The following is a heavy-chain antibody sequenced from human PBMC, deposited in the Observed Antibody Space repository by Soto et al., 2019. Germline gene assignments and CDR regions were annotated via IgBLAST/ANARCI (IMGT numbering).Heavy chain of an antibody. D-gene: IGHD3-10*01. CDR3: ARPKYGSGSYYIGPGFDY. J-gene: IGHJ4*02. CDR2: IKQDGSEK. V-gene: IGHV3-7*01. Sequence: GGSLRLSCAASGFTFSSYWMSWVRQAPGKGLEWVANIKQDGSEKYYVDSVKGRFTISRDNAKNSLYLQMNSLRAEDTAVYYRARPKYGSGSYYIGPGFDYWGQGTLVTVSS. CDR1: GFTFSSYW.